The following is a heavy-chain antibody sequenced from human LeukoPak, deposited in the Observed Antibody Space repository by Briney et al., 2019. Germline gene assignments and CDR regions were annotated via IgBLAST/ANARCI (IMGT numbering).Heavy chain of an antibody. D-gene: IGHD3-22*01. V-gene: IGHV4-38-2*02. CDR3: ARGQGTMIVVVILDAFDI. CDR1: GYSISSGYY. CDR2: IYHSGST. J-gene: IGHJ3*02. Sequence: SETLSLTCTVSGYSISSGYYWGWIRQPPGKGLEWIGSIYHSGSTYYNPSLKSRVTISVDTSKNQFSLKLSSVSAADTAVYYCARGQGTMIVVVILDAFDIWGQGTMVTVSS.